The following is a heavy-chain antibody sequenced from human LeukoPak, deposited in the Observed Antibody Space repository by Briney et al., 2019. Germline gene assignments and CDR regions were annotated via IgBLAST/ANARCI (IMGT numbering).Heavy chain of an antibody. CDR3: ARHPGGLKDPFDI. CDR1: GFTFSSCS. D-gene: IGHD6-19*01. CDR2: ISSSSSTT. V-gene: IGHV3-48*02. Sequence: PGGSLRLSCAASGFTFSSCSMNWVRQAPGKGLEWVSYISSSSSTTYYADSVKGRFTISRDNAKNSLYLQMNSLRDEDTAVFYCARHPGGLKDPFDIWGQGTMVTVSS. J-gene: IGHJ3*02.